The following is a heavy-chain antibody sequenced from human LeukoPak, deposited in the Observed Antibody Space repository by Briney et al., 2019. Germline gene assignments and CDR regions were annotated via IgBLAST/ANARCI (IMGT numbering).Heavy chain of an antibody. Sequence: PGRSLRLSCTVSGFPSNDYVIHWVRQAPGKGLEWVAVTSADERIKIYNDSVRGRFTISRDNSKNTQYLQMNSLRVEDTAVYYCARDPVLGAPDYLDYWGRGTLVSVSS. J-gene: IGHJ4*01. D-gene: IGHD1-26*01. CDR1: GFPSNDYV. CDR3: ARDPVLGAPDYLDY. CDR2: TSADERIK. V-gene: IGHV3-30*03.